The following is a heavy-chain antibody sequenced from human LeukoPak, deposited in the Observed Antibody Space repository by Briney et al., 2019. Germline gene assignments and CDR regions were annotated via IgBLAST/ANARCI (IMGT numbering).Heavy chain of an antibody. Sequence: GGSLRLSCAASGFTFSSYWMHWVRQAPGKGLVWVSRINSDGSSTSYADSVKGRFTISRDNAKNTLYLQMNSLRAEDTAVYYCAKVPSVLLYYFDYWGQGTLVTVSS. CDR1: GFTFSSYW. CDR2: INSDGSST. J-gene: IGHJ4*02. CDR3: AKVPSVLLYYFDY. V-gene: IGHV3-74*01. D-gene: IGHD2-2*01.